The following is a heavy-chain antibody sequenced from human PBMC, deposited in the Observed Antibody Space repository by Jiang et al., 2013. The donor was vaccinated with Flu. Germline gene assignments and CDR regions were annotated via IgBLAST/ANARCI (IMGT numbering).Heavy chain of an antibody. J-gene: IGHJ4*02. CDR1: GFTFSSYW. D-gene: IGHD3-3*01. Sequence: GSLRLSCAASGFTFSSYWMSWVRQAPGKGLEWVANIKQDGSEKYYVDSVKGRFTISRDNAKNSLYLQMNSLRAEDTAVYYCARDIRFLEWLLYDYWGQGTLVTVSS. V-gene: IGHV3-7*01. CDR2: IKQDGSEK. CDR3: ARDIRFLEWLLYDY.